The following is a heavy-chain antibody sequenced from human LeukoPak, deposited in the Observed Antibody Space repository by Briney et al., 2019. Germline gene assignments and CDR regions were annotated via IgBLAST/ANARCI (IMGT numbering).Heavy chain of an antibody. D-gene: IGHD6-19*01. CDR3: ARVRYSSGWYWGDFDY. CDR1: GGSISSYY. Sequence: SETLSLTCTVSGGSISSYYGSWIRQPPGKGLEWIGYIYYSGSTNYNPSLKSRVTISVDTSKNQFSLKLSSVTAADTAVYYCARVRYSSGWYWGDFDYWGQGTLVTVSS. J-gene: IGHJ4*02. V-gene: IGHV4-59*01. CDR2: IYYSGST.